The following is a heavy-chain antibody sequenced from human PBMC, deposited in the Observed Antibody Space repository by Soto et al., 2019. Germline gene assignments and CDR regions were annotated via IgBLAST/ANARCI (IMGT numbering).Heavy chain of an antibody. CDR3: ARDLVVAETEGLGYGMDV. D-gene: IGHD2-15*01. CDR2: IWYDGSNK. Sequence: PGGSLRLSCAASGFTFSSYGMHWVRQAPGKGLEWVAVIWYDGSNKYYADSVKGRFTISRDNSKNTLYLQMNSLRAEDTAVYYCARDLVVAETEGLGYGMDVWGQGTTVTVSS. J-gene: IGHJ6*02. CDR1: GFTFSSYG. V-gene: IGHV3-33*01.